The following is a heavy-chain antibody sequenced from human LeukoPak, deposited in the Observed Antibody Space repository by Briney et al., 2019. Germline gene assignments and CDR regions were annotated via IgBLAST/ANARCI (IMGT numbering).Heavy chain of an antibody. CDR2: IKQDGSVK. CDR3: ARDSADSSSFAFDI. Sequence: PGGSLRLSXAASRITFSSHWMTWVRQAPGKGLEWVANIKQDGSVKDYVDSVKGRFTISRDNAKNSLYLQMNSLRVEDTAVYYCARDSADSSSFAFDIWGQGTLVTVSS. V-gene: IGHV3-7*01. D-gene: IGHD6-13*01. CDR1: RITFSSHW. J-gene: IGHJ3*02.